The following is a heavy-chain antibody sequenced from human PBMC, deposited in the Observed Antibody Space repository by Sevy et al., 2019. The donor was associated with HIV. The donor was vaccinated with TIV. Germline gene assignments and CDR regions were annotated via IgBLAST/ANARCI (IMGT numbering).Heavy chain of an antibody. CDR2: ISSSSIYI. CDR1: GFTFSSYS. CDR3: ARSVVPAAPNWFDP. J-gene: IGHJ5*02. D-gene: IGHD2-2*01. Sequence: GGSLRLSCAASGFTFSSYSMNWVRQAPGKGLKWVSSISSSSIYIYYADSVKGRFTISRDNAKNSLYLQMNSLRAEDTAVYYCARSVVPAAPNWFDPWGQRTLVTVSS. V-gene: IGHV3-21*01.